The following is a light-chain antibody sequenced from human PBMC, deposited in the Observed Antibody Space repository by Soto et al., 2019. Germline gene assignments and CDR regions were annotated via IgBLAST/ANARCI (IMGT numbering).Light chain of an antibody. V-gene: IGKV1-39*01. CDR1: QNISIF. Sequence: DIQLTQSPSSLSASVGDRVTITCRASQNISIFLNWYQQKPGKAPKLLIYTASDLESGVQSRISGGGSGTEFTLSISSLQPEDFATYYCQQSYSTLVTFGPGTKVDIK. CDR3: QQSYSTLVT. CDR2: TAS. J-gene: IGKJ3*01.